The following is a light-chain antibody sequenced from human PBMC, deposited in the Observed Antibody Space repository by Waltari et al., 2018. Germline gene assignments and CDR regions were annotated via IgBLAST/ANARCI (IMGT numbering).Light chain of an antibody. J-gene: IGLJ1*01. CDR1: PPNIVGTT. V-gene: IGLV1-44*01. Sequence: QSVLTQPPSASGTPGQRVTISCSGSPPNIVGTTLPWYQHPPGTAPKPLLHSNHQRHSAVLDRFSGSKSGTSASLAISGLQSEDEADYYCAAWDDSLNGFYVFGTGTKVTVL. CDR2: SNH. CDR3: AAWDDSLNGFYV.